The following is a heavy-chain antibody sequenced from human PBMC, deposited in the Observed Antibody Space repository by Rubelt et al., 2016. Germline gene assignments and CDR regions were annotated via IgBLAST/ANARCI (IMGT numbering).Heavy chain of an antibody. CDR1: EFTFSDGW. V-gene: IGHV3-15*01. CDR2: IKSKREGGTT. J-gene: IGHJ4*02. D-gene: IGHD3-3*01. Sequence: EVQLVESGGGLVQPGGSVRLSCTASEFTFSDGWMSWVRQAPGKGLEWVGRIKSKREGGTTDYAAPVKGRFTISRDDSENTLYLRMNGLKTVETAIYYCTTACYDYWSGTDYFDYWGQGALVTVSS. CDR3: TTACYDYWSGTDYFDY.